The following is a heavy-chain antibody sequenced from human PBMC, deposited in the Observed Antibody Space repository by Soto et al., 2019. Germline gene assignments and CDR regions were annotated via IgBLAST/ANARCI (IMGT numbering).Heavy chain of an antibody. D-gene: IGHD2-21*02. CDR1: GGTFSSYT. Sequence: ASVKVSCTASGGTFSSYTISWVRQAPGQGLEWMRRIIPILGIANYAQKFQGRVTITADKSTSTAYMELSSLRSEDTAVYYCARGVVVTAILRYYGMDVWGQGTTVTVSS. CDR3: ARGVVVTAILRYYGMDV. J-gene: IGHJ6*02. V-gene: IGHV1-69*02. CDR2: IIPILGIA.